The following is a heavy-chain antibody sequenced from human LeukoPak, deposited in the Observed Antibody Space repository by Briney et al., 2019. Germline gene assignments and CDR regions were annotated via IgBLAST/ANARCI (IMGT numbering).Heavy chain of an antibody. Sequence: GGSLRLSCAASGFTFSSYAMSWVRQAPGKGLERVSAISGSGGSTYYADSVRGRFTISRDNSMNTLHLQMSSLRAEDTAVYYCASVPFVVIIGEYFQHWGQGTLVTVSS. CDR3: ASVPFVVIIGEYFQH. J-gene: IGHJ1*01. CDR1: GFTFSSYA. D-gene: IGHD3-22*01. V-gene: IGHV3-23*01. CDR2: ISGSGGST.